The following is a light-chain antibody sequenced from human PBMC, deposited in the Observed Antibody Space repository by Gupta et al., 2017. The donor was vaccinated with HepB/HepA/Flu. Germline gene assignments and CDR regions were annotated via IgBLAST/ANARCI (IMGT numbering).Light chain of an antibody. J-gene: IGKJ3*01. CDR1: QSISSW. CDR3: RHDTTYSLT. Sequence: DIQMTQSPSTLSASVGDRVTITCRASQSISSWLAWYQQKPGKAPKLLIYKASSLESGVPSRFNGRGSGSAFTLTISIMQPDDFSTYYCRHDTTYSLTFGPRTNVDIK. V-gene: IGKV1-5*03. CDR2: KAS.